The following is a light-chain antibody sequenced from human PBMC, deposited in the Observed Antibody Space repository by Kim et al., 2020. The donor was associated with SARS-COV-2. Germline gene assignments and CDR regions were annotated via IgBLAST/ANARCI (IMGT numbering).Light chain of an antibody. CDR1: QTVSTL. CDR3: QQSYSTPQT. Sequence: ASVGDRVTISCRESQTVSTLLNWYQQKPGKAPELLIYAASSLQSGVPSRFSGSGSGTDFTLTISSLQPEDFATYYCQQSYSTPQTFGQGTKVDIK. J-gene: IGKJ1*01. V-gene: IGKV1-39*01. CDR2: AAS.